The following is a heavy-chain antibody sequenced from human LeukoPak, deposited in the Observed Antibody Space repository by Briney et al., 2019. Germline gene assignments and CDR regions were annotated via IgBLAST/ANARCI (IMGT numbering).Heavy chain of an antibody. V-gene: IGHV3-23*01. J-gene: IGHJ4*02. CDR3: ANLGTWNDVRDY. CDR2: ISAGGGTI. CDR1: GFTFISYA. Sequence: TGGSLRLSCVASGFTFISYAMTWVRQAPGKGLEWVSAISAGGGTILYADSVKGRFTISRDNSKNTLYLQMNSLRAEDTAVYYCANLGTWNDVRDYWGQGTLVTVSS. D-gene: IGHD1-1*01.